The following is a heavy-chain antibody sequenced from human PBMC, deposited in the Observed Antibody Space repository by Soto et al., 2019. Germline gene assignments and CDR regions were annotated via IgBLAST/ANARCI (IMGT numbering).Heavy chain of an antibody. CDR3: AKRDLLLWFGELKPNWFDP. D-gene: IGHD3-10*01. CDR1: GFTFSSYG. J-gene: IGHJ5*02. CDR2: ISYDGSNK. Sequence: GGSLRLSCAASGFTFSSYGMHWVRQAPGKGLEWVAVISYDGSNKYYAESVKGRFTISRDNSKNTLYLQMNSLRAEDTAVYYCAKRDLLLWFGELKPNWFDPWGQGTLVTVSS. V-gene: IGHV3-30*18.